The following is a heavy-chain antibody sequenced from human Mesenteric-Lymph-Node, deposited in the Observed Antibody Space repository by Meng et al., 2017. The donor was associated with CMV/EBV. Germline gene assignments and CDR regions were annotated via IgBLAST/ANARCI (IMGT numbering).Heavy chain of an antibody. CDR2: IDISGRTM. CDR1: GFTFSSHA. J-gene: IGHJ6*02. V-gene: IGHV3-48*03. CDR3: VRGDCSSTICEIYYYGMDV. D-gene: IGHD2-2*01. Sequence: GESLKISCAASGFTFSSHAMNWVRQAPGKGLEWVSYIDISGRTMYYADSVKGRFTISRDNAKNSLYLQMNSLRAEDTAVYYCVRGDCSSTICEIYYYGMDVWGQGTTVTVSS.